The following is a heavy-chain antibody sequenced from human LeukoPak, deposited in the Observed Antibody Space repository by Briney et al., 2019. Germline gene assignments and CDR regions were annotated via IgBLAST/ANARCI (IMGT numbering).Heavy chain of an antibody. CDR1: GFTFSSYS. J-gene: IGHJ4*02. CDR2: ISSSSSYI. V-gene: IGHV3-21*04. D-gene: IGHD4-23*01. CDR3: ARDRHPYGGNLYFDY. Sequence: GGSLRLSCAASGFTFSSYSMNWVRQAPGKGLEWVSSISSSSSYIYYADSVKGRFTISRDNAKNSLYLQMNSLRAEDTAVYYCARDRHPYGGNLYFDYWGQGTLVTVSS.